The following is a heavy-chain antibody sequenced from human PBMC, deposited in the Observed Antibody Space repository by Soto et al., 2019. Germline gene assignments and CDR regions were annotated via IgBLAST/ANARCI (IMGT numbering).Heavy chain of an antibody. CDR1: GGSISSGGYY. CDR3: ARERTAAGYDC. Sequence: SETLSLTCTVSGGSISSGGYYWSWIRQHPGKGLEWIGYIYYSGSTYYNPSLKSRVTISVDRSKNQFSLKVTSVTAADTAVYYCARERTAAGYDCWGRGTLVTVSS. J-gene: IGHJ4*02. D-gene: IGHD6-13*01. CDR2: IYYSGST. V-gene: IGHV4-31*03.